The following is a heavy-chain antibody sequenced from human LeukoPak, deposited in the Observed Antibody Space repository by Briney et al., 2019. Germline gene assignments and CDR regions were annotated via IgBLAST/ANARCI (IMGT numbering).Heavy chain of an antibody. CDR3: ARSTYTLYLPGDGYNLGSFDY. J-gene: IGHJ4*02. V-gene: IGHV4-34*01. CDR2: INHSGST. D-gene: IGHD5-24*01. CDR1: GGSFSGYY. Sequence: PSETLSLTCAVYGGSFSGYYWSWIRQPPGKGLEWIGEINHSGSTNYNPSLKSRVTISVDTSKNQFSLKLSSVTAADTAVYYCARSTYTLYLPGDGYNLGSFDYWGQGTLVTVSS.